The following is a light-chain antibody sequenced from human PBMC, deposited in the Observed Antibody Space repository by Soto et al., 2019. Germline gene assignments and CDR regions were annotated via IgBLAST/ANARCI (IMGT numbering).Light chain of an antibody. Sequence: QSALTQPASVSGSPGQSITISCTGTSSDVGAYKFVSWYQQHPGTAPKLVIYEVTRRPSGISNRFSGSKSGNTASLTISGLQAEDEADYYCSSYTTTNTYVFGSGTKLTVL. CDR3: SSYTTTNTYV. J-gene: IGLJ1*01. V-gene: IGLV2-14*01. CDR1: SSDVGAYKF. CDR2: EVT.